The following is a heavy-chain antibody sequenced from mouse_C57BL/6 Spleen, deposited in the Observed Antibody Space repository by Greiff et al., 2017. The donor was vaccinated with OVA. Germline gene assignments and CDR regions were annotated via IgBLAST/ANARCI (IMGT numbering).Heavy chain of an antibody. CDR1: GYTFTDYE. Sequence: QVQLQQSGAELVRPGASVTLSCKASGYTFTDYEMHWVKQTPVHGLEWIGAIDPETGGTAYNQKFKGKAILTADKSSSTAYMELRSLTSEDSAVYYCTKGQYYGSNDYFDYWGQGTTLTVSS. CDR2: IDPETGGT. D-gene: IGHD1-1*01. CDR3: TKGQYYGSNDYFDY. V-gene: IGHV1-15*01. J-gene: IGHJ2*01.